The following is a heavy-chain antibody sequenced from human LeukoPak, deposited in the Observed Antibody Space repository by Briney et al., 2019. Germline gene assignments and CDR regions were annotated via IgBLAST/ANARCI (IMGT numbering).Heavy chain of an antibody. Sequence: GGSLRLSCAASGFTFSSYSMNWVRRAPGKGLEWVSYISSSSSTIYYADSVKGRFTISRDNAKNSLYLQMNSLRAEDTAVYYCARDWDCSSTSCPGDYWGQGTLVTVSS. V-gene: IGHV3-48*01. CDR2: ISSSSSTI. D-gene: IGHD2-2*01. CDR1: GFTFSSYS. J-gene: IGHJ4*02. CDR3: ARDWDCSSTSCPGDY.